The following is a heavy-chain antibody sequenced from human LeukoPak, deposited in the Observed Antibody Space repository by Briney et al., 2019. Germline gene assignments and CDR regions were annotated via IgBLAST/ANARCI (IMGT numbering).Heavy chain of an antibody. Sequence: ASVKVSCKASGYTFTGYYMHWVRQAPGQGLEWMGWINPNSGGTNYAQKFQGRVTMTRDTSISTAYMELSRLRSDDTAVYYCARGGGSVTTRYYYYYKDFWGKGTTVTVSS. V-gene: IGHV1-2*02. CDR1: GYTFTGYY. CDR2: INPNSGGT. CDR3: ARGGGSVTTRYYYYYKDF. D-gene: IGHD2-15*01. J-gene: IGHJ6*03.